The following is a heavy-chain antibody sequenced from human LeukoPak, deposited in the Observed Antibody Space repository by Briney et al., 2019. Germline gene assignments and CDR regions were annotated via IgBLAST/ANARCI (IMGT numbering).Heavy chain of an antibody. CDR1: GGSINYYY. Sequence: SETLSLTCAVSGGSINYYYWGWIRQPPGKGLEWIGYIHYSGSTNYNPSLKSRVTISVDTSKNQFSLKLSSVTAADTAVYYCARETYNYFDYWGQGTLVTVSS. J-gene: IGHJ4*02. CDR2: IHYSGST. CDR3: ARETYNYFDY. V-gene: IGHV4-59*01.